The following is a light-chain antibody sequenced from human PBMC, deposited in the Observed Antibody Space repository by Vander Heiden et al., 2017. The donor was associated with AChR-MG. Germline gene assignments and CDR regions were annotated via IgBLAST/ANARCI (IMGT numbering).Light chain of an antibody. CDR2: LGS. J-gene: IGKJ2*01. V-gene: IGKV2-28*01. Sequence: DIVLTQSPLSLRVTPGEPASISCRSSQSLLHSNGYNLLDWYLQKPGQSPQLLIYLGSNRASGVPDRFSGSGSGTDFTLRISRVEAEDVGVYYCMQALQTPYTFGQGTKLEIE. CDR3: MQALQTPYT. CDR1: QSLLHSNGYNL.